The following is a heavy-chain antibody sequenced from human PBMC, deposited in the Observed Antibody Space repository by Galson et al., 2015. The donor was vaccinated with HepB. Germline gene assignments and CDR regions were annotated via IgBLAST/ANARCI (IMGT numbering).Heavy chain of an antibody. V-gene: IGHV1-2*02. CDR2: INPNSGGT. CDR1: GYTFTGYY. CDR3: AKDGARGDFDWLTYYYYGLDV. D-gene: IGHD3-9*01. J-gene: IGHJ6*02. Sequence: ASGYTFTGYYMHWVRQAPGQGLEWMGWINPNSGGTNYAQKFQGRVTMTRDTSIRTAYMDLSRLRSDDTAVYYCAKDGARGDFDWLTYYYYGLDVWGQGSTVTVSS.